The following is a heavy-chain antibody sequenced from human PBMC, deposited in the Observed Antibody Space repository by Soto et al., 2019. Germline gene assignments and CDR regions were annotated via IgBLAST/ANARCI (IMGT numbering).Heavy chain of an antibody. D-gene: IGHD5-18*01. CDR1: GFTFSTFT. Sequence: GGSLRLSCVASGFTFSTFTLNWVRQAPGKGLEWVSSISSTSAYISYAESVKGRFTVSRDNAKNSLYLHMNSLRAEDTAIYYCVRSPSYGNFDYWGQGTRVTVCS. V-gene: IGHV3-21*01. CDR3: VRSPSYGNFDY. J-gene: IGHJ4*02. CDR2: ISSTSAYI.